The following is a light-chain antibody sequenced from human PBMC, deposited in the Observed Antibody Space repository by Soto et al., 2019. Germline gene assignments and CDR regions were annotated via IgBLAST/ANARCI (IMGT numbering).Light chain of an antibody. CDR2: EVS. Sequence: QSALTQPPSASGSPGQSVTISCTGTSSDVGGYNYVSWYQQHTGKAPKLMIYEVSKRPSGVPDRFSGSKSGNTASLTVSGLQAEDEADYYSRSYAGSNNYVFGTGTKLTVL. V-gene: IGLV2-8*01. J-gene: IGLJ1*01. CDR3: RSYAGSNNYV. CDR1: SSDVGGYNY.